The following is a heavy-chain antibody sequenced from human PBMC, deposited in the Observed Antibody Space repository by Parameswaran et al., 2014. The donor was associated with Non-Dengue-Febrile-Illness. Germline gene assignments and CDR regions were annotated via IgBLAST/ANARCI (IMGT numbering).Heavy chain of an antibody. CDR3: ARAPLAARFMDV. CDR2: INHSGST. J-gene: IGHJ6*03. D-gene: IGHD6-6*01. Sequence: RWIRQPPGKGLEWIGEINHSGSTNYNPSLKSRVTISVDTSKNQFSLKLSSVTAADTAVYYCARAPLAARFMDVWGKGTTVTVSS. V-gene: IGHV4-34*01.